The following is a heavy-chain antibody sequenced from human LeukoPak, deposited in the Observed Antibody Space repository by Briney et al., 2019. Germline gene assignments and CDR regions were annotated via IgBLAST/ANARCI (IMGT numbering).Heavy chain of an antibody. CDR3: AKSIAVAFYS. Sequence: HPGGTLRLSCAASGFTFSSYGMSWVRQAPGKGLEWVSAISGSGASTYYADSVKGRFTMSRDNSKNTLYLQMNSLRAEDTAVYYCAKSIAVAFYSWGQGTLVTVSS. D-gene: IGHD6-19*01. CDR1: GFTFSSYG. V-gene: IGHV3-23*01. CDR2: ISGSGAST. J-gene: IGHJ4*02.